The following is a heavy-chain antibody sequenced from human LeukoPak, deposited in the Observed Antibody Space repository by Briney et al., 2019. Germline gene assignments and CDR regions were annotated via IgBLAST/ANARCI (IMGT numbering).Heavy chain of an antibody. CDR2: SGGDGGST. Sequence: GSLRLSCAASGFTFSSYDMSWVRQAPGKGLEWVSASGGDGGSTYADSVKGRFTISRDNSKNTLYLQMNSLRAEDTATYYCAKALNYWYFDLWGRGNLVTVSS. CDR3: AKALNYWYFDL. CDR1: GFTFSSYD. V-gene: IGHV3-23*01. J-gene: IGHJ2*01.